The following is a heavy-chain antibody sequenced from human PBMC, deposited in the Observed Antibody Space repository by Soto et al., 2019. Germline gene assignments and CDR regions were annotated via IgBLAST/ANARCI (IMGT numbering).Heavy chain of an antibody. Sequence: ASVKVSCKASGYTFTSYDINWVRQATGQGLEWMGWMNPNSGNTGYAQKFQGRVTMTRNTSISTAYMELSSLRSEDTAVYYCARETIVVVVAATPWFDPWGQGTLVTVSS. CDR3: ARETIVVVVAATPWFDP. D-gene: IGHD2-15*01. J-gene: IGHJ5*02. CDR2: MNPNSGNT. V-gene: IGHV1-8*01. CDR1: GYTFTSYD.